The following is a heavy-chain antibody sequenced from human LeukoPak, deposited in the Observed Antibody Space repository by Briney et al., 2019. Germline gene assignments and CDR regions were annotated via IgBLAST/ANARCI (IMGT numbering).Heavy chain of an antibody. V-gene: IGHV1-18*01. CDR2: ITAYDGNT. D-gene: IGHD1-7*01. CDR1: GYTFSRYG. Sequence: ASMKVSCKASGYTFSRYGITWVRQAPRQGLEWMGWITAYDGNTNFAQNFQARVTMTTDTSTNTAYMELRSLRSDDTAVYYCARQSFIAGDNWNYVLNGDDALDIWGQGTMVTVSS. CDR3: ARQSFIAGDNWNYVLNGDDALDI. J-gene: IGHJ3*02.